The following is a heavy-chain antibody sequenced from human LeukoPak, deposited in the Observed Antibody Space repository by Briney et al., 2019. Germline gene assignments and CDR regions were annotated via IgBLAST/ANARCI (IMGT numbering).Heavy chain of an antibody. CDR1: GFTFSSYA. V-gene: IGHV3-64*01. CDR3: ARVPAGDYVWGSYDY. D-gene: IGHD3-16*01. Sequence: GSLRLSCAASGFTFSSYAMHWVRQAPGKGLEYVSAISSNGGSTYYANSVKGRFTISRDNSKNTLYLQMGSLRAEDMAVYYCARVPAGDYVWGSYDYWGQGTLVTVSS. CDR2: ISSNGGST. J-gene: IGHJ4*02.